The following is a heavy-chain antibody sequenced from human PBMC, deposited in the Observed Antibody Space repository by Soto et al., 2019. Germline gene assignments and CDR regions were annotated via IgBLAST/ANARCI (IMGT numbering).Heavy chain of an antibody. V-gene: IGHV4-31*03. D-gene: IGHD3-22*01. Sequence: SETLSLTCTVSGDSISSGAYYWSWIRQHPGKGLEWIGYISYSGSTYYNPSLKSRLTISVDTSENQFSLKLTSVTAADTAMYYCARARQDYDSEFDLWGQRTLVTVSS. J-gene: IGHJ5*02. CDR2: ISYSGST. CDR3: ARARQDYDSEFDL. CDR1: GDSISSGAYY.